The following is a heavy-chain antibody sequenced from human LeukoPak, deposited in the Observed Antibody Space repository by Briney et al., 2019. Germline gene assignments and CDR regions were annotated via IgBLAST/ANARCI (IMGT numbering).Heavy chain of an antibody. CDR1: GYTLTELS. CDR3: ATCKTPDYYYYMDV. D-gene: IGHD2/OR15-2a*01. V-gene: IGHV1-24*01. CDR2: FDPEDGEA. Sequence: ASVKVSCKVSGYTLTELSMHWVRQAPGQGLEWMGGFDPEDGEAIYAQKFRGRVTMTEDTSTDTAYMELSSLRSEDTAVYYCATCKTPDYYYYMDVWGKGTTVTVSS. J-gene: IGHJ6*03.